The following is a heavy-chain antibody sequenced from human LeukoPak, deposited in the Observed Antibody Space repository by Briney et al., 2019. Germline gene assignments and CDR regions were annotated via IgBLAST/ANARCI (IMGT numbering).Heavy chain of an antibody. CDR2: IWYDGSEK. V-gene: IGHV3-33*01. Sequence: GTSLRLSCAASGFTFSSYGMHWVRQAPGKGLEWVAVIWYDGSEKYYADSVKGRLTISRDNSKNTLFLQMSSLTAEDTAVYYCARWSCDHWGQGTLVTVSS. CDR1: GFTFSSYG. CDR3: ARWSCDH. J-gene: IGHJ5*02.